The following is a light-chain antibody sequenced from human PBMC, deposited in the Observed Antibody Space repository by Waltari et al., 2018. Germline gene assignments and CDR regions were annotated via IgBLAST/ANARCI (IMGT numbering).Light chain of an antibody. CDR1: NSDVGDYNY. V-gene: IGLV2-14*01. CDR2: EVS. CDR3: SSYTSNSISWV. Sequence: QSALTQPASVSGSPGQSITISCTGTNSDVGDYNYVSWYQQHPGKAPKLMIYEVSDRPSGVSNRVSGSKSGSTASLTIFGLQAADEADYYCSSYTSNSISWVFGTGTKVTVL. J-gene: IGLJ1*01.